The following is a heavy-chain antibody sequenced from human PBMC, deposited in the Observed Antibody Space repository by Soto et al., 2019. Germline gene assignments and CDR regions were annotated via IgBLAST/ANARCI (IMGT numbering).Heavy chain of an antibody. CDR3: ARGVLGNGHMDV. CDR2: IKQDGSEK. CDR1: GFTFSSYW. V-gene: IGHV3-7*01. Sequence: PGGSLRLSCAASGFTFSSYWMTWVRKEPGQGLEWVANIKQDGSEKYYVDSVKGRFTISRDNAKNSLYLQMNSLRAEDTAVYYCARGVLGNGHMDVWGKGTTVTVSS. J-gene: IGHJ6*03. D-gene: IGHD2-15*01.